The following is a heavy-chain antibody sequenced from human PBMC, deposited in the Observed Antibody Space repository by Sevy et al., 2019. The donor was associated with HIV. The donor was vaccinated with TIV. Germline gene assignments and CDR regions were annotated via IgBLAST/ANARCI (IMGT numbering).Heavy chain of an antibody. D-gene: IGHD3-22*01. J-gene: IGHJ5*02. CDR1: GDSVSSNSAA. V-gene: IGHV6-1*01. CDR2: TYYRSKWYN. CDR3: AGAPMIVVVITNWFDP. Sequence: SQTLSLTCAISGDSVSSNSAAWNWIRQSPSRGLEWLGRTYYRSKWYNDYAVSVKSRITINPDTSKNQFSLQLNSVTPEDTAVYYCAGAPMIVVVITNWFDPWGQGTLVTVS.